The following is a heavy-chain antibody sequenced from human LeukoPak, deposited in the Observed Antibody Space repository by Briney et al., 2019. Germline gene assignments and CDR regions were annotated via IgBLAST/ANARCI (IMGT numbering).Heavy chain of an antibody. D-gene: IGHD2-15*01. V-gene: IGHV3-72*01. CDR1: GFTFSDHY. CDR2: IRKKANSYST. J-gene: IGHJ4*02. Sequence: PGGSLRLSCAASGFTFSDHYMDWVRQAPGKGLEWVGRIRKKANSYSTEYAASVKGRFTISRDDSKSSLYLQMNSLKTEDTAVYYCARAGSYQPFDYWGQGTLVTASS. CDR3: ARAGSYQPFDY.